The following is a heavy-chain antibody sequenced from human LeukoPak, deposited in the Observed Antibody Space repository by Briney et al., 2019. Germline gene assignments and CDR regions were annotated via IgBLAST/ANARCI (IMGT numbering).Heavy chain of an antibody. Sequence: SETLSLTCGVSGGAITNYYWNWIREAPGKGLEWLGYIYYTGSTTYNPSVKSRITISLDTSKKQISLKLRSVTAADTAVYYCARDSGTYSVYYFDSWGQGTLVTVSS. D-gene: IGHD1-26*01. CDR1: GGAITNYY. CDR2: IYYTGST. J-gene: IGHJ4*02. V-gene: IGHV4-59*12. CDR3: ARDSGTYSVYYFDS.